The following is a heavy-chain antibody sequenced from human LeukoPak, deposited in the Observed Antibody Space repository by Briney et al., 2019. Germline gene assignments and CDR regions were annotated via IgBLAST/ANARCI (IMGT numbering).Heavy chain of an antibody. D-gene: IGHD2-2*02. CDR3: ARLGHCRETNCYSDFYYMDV. V-gene: IGHV1-69*13. CDR1: GYTFTSYG. Sequence: ASVKVSCKASGYTFTSYGINWVRQAPGQGLEWMGGIIPVFDKANYAQKFRDRVTITADDSTTTAYMELTSLTSDDTAIYYCARLGHCRETNCYSDFYYMDVWGKGTTVIVSS. J-gene: IGHJ6*03. CDR2: IIPVFDKA.